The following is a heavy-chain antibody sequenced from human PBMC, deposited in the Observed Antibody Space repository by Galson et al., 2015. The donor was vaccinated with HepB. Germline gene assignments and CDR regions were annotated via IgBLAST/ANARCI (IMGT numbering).Heavy chain of an antibody. J-gene: IGHJ4*02. Sequence: SETLSLTCTVSGGSISSYYWSWIRQPPGKGLEWIGYIYYSGSTNYNPSLKSRVTISVDTSKNQFSLKLSSVTAADTAVYYCARVRTAMGIIGVDYWGQGTLVTVSS. CDR1: GGSISSYY. CDR3: ARVRTAMGIIGVDY. D-gene: IGHD5-18*01. CDR2: IYYSGST. V-gene: IGHV4-59*01.